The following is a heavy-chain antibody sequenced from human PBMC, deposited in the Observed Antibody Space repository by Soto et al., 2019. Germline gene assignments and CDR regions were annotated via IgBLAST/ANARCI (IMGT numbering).Heavy chain of an antibody. J-gene: IGHJ4*02. Sequence: QVQLVESGGGVVQPGRSLRLSCAASGFTFSSYAMHWVRQAPGKGLEWVAVISYDGSNKYYADSVKGRFTISRDNSKNTLYLQMNSLRAEDTAVYYCARRMGMTYYDFWSGSDNKGYFDYWGQGTLVTVSS. CDR3: ARRMGMTYYDFWSGSDNKGYFDY. CDR2: ISYDGSNK. D-gene: IGHD3-3*01. CDR1: GFTFSSYA. V-gene: IGHV3-30-3*01.